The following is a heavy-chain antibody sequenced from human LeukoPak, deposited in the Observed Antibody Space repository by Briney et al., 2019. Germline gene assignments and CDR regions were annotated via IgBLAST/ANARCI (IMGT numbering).Heavy chain of an antibody. V-gene: IGHV3-30*02. D-gene: IGHD3-22*01. CDR2: IRYDGSNK. CDR1: GFTFSSYG. J-gene: IGHJ4*02. CDR3: ARDAYDSSGYCGY. Sequence: GGSLRLSCAASGFTFSSYGMHWVRQAPGKGLEWVAFIRYDGSNKYYADSVRGRFTISRDNSKNTLYLQMNSLRAEDTAVYYCARDAYDSSGYCGYWGQGTLVTVSS.